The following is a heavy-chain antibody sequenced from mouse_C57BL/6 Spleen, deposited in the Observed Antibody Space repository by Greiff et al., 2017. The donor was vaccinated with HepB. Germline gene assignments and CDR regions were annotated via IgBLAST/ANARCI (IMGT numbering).Heavy chain of an antibody. CDR1: GYAFSSSW. Sequence: LVESGPELVKPGASVKISCKASGYAFSSSWMNWVKQRPGKGLEWIGRIYPGDGDTNYNGKFKGKATMTADKSSSTAYMQLSSLTSEDSAVYFCARGLGYFDYWGQGTTLTVSS. J-gene: IGHJ2*01. V-gene: IGHV1-82*01. CDR2: IYPGDGDT. CDR3: ARGLGYFDY. D-gene: IGHD3-3*01.